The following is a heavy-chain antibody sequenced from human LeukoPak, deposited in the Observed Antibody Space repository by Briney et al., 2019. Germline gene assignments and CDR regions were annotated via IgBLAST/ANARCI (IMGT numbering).Heavy chain of an antibody. D-gene: IGHD6-13*01. CDR3: ARHEAAALSSLDY. CDR2: INHTGST. CDR1: GGSFSGYY. Sequence: PSETLSLTCAVYGGSFSGYYWSWIRQPPGKGLEWIGEINHTGSTNYNPSLKSRVTISVDTSKKQFSLKLSSVTAADTAVYYCARHEAAALSSLDYWGQGTLVTVSS. J-gene: IGHJ4*02. V-gene: IGHV4-34*01.